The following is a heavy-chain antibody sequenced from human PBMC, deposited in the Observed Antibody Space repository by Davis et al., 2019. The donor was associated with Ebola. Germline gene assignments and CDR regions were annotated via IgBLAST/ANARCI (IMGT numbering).Heavy chain of an antibody. CDR2: INPITGGT. Sequence: ASVTVSCKASGYRFTSYYMYWVRQAPGQGLEWMGIINPITGGTSYAQNFQVRVNMTRDTSTSTVYMELSSLRSEDTAVYYCAREGGRYYDSSGYVFDIWGQGTMVKVSS. CDR1: GYRFTSYY. J-gene: IGHJ3*02. V-gene: IGHV1-46*01. D-gene: IGHD3-22*01. CDR3: AREGGRYYDSSGYVFDI.